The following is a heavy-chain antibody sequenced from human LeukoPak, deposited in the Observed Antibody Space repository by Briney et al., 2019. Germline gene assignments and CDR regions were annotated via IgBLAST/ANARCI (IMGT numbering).Heavy chain of an antibody. CDR2: ISAYNGNT. CDR3: ARDDPDRRLGFDY. J-gene: IGHJ4*02. Sequence: ASVKVSCKASGYTFTSYGISWVRQAPGQGLEWMGWISAYNGNTDYAQKLQGRVTITTDTSTSTVYMELSSLRSEDTAVYYCARDDPDRRLGFDYWGQGTLVTVSS. D-gene: IGHD7-27*01. V-gene: IGHV1-18*01. CDR1: GYTFTSYG.